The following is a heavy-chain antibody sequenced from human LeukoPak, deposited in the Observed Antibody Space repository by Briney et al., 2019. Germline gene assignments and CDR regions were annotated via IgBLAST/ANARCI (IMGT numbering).Heavy chain of an antibody. CDR1: GYSFTTYW. CDR3: ARRDTTMGNFDY. Sequence: GESLKISCRGSGYSFTTYWIGWVRQMPGKGLEWIWIIYPGDSDTRYSPSFQGQVTMSADKSINTAYLQWSGLKASDTAMYYCARRDTTMGNFDYWGQGTLVTVSS. CDR2: IYPGDSDT. D-gene: IGHD5-18*01. J-gene: IGHJ4*02. V-gene: IGHV5-51*01.